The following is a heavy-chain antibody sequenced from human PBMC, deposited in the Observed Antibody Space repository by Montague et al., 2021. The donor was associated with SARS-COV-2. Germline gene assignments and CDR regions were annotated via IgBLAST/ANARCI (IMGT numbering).Heavy chain of an antibody. Sequence: TLSLTCIVSGGSISSDDSYWTWIRQHPGKGLEWIGYIAYSGSTSYXLSFKSRLTISADTSDNQFSLNLTSMTAADTAVYYCARMYVPAHGTSAASYSDYWGRGTLVTVSS. D-gene: IGHD6-13*01. J-gene: IGHJ4*02. CDR2: IAYSGST. CDR3: ARMYVPAHGTSAASYSDY. V-gene: IGHV4-31*03. CDR1: GGSISSDDSY.